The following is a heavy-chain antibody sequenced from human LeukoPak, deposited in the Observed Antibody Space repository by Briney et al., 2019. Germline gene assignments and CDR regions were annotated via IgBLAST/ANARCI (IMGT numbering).Heavy chain of an antibody. CDR3: ARGHYSGSYQPFDY. Sequence: SETLFLTCTVSGGSVSSGSYYWSWIRQPPGKGLEWIGNIYYSGSTNYNPSLKSRVTISVDTSKNQFSLKLSSVTAADTAVFYCARGHYSGSYQPFDYWGQGTLVTVSS. J-gene: IGHJ4*02. D-gene: IGHD1-26*01. CDR1: GGSVSSGSYY. V-gene: IGHV4-61*01. CDR2: IYYSGST.